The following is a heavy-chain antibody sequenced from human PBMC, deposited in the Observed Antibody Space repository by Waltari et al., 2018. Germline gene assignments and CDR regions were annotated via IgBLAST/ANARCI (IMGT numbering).Heavy chain of an antibody. CDR3: TRNSYTTSWTFDY. V-gene: IGHV3-33*05. CDR1: GFTFSNYG. J-gene: IGHJ4*02. D-gene: IGHD2-2*01. Sequence: QVQLVESGGGVVQPGRSLRLSCAASGFTFSNYGMHWVRQAPGKGLELVAVISYDGINKYYADSVKGRFTISRDNSKNTLNLQINSLRAEDTAIYYCTRNSYTTSWTFDYWGQGTLVTVSS. CDR2: ISYDGINK.